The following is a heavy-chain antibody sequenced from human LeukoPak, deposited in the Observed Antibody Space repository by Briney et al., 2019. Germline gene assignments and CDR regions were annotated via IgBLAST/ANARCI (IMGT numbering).Heavy chain of an antibody. V-gene: IGHV4-31*03. CDR3: ARDGLGAAAGPKSFLFDP. CDR1: GGSISSGGYY. D-gene: IGHD6-13*01. CDR2: IYYSGST. Sequence: TLSLTCTVSGGSISSGGYYWSWIRQHPGKGLEWIGYIYYSGSTYYNPSLKSRVTISVDTSKNQFSLKLSSVTAADTAVYYCARDGLGAAAGPKSFLFDPWGQGTLVTVSS. J-gene: IGHJ5*02.